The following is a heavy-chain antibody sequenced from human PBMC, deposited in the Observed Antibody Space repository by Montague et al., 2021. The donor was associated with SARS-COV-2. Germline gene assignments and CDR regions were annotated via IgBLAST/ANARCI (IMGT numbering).Heavy chain of an antibody. D-gene: IGHD6-13*01. CDR2: IDWDDDK. V-gene: IGHV2-70*11. Sequence: PALVKPTQTLTLTCTFSGFSLSTSGMCVSWIRQPPGKALEWLARIDWDDDKYYSTSLKTRLTISKDTSKNQVVLTMTNMDPVDTATYYCARILVAAAGSPFDPWGKSTTVTVSS. CDR1: GFSLSTSGMC. CDR3: ARILVAAAGSPFDP. J-gene: IGHJ6*04.